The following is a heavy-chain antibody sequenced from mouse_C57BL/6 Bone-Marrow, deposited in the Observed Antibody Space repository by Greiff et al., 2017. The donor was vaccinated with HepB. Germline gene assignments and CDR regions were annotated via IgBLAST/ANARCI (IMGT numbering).Heavy chain of an antibody. CDR3: ARHTVVARDCSFAY. V-gene: IGHV5-6*02. CDR2: ISSGGSYT. Sequence: DVMLVESGGDLVKPGGSLKLSCAASGFTFSSYGMSWVRQTPDKRLEWVATISSGGSYTYYPDSVKGRFTISRDNAKNTLYLQMSSLKSEDTAMYYCARHTVVARDCSFAYWGQGTLVTVSA. D-gene: IGHD1-1*01. CDR1: GFTFSSYG. J-gene: IGHJ3*01.